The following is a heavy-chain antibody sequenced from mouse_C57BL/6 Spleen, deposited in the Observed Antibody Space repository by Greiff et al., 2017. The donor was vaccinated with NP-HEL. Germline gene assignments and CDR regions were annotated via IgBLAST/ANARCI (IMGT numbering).Heavy chain of an antibody. V-gene: IGHV1-61*01. Sequence: VQLQQPGAELVRPGSSVKLSCKASGYTFTSYWMDWVKQRPGQGLEWIGNIYPSDSETHYNQKFKDKATLTVDKSSSTAYMQLSSLTSEDSAVYYCSRFYYALHYFDYWGQGTTLTVSS. D-gene: IGHD1-1*02. CDR3: SRFYYALHYFDY. J-gene: IGHJ2*01. CDR1: GYTFTSYW. CDR2: IYPSDSET.